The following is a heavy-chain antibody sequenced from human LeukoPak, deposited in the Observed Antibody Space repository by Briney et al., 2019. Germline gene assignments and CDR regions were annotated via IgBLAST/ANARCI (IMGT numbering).Heavy chain of an antibody. D-gene: IGHD4-23*01. CDR3: ATDYGGNPYFRY. V-gene: IGHV1-2*04. CDR2: INPNSGGT. J-gene: IGHJ4*02. CDR1: GYTFTGYY. Sequence: ASVKVSCKASGYTFTGYYMHWVRQAPGQGLEWMGWINPNSGGTNYAQKFQGWVTMTRYTSISTAYMELSRLRSDDTAVYYCATDYGGNPYFRYWGQGTLVTVSS.